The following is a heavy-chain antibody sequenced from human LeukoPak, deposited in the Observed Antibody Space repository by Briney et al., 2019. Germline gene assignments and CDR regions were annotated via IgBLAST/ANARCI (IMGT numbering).Heavy chain of an antibody. J-gene: IGHJ5*02. V-gene: IGHV4-34*01. D-gene: IGHD3-10*01. CDR1: GGSFSGYC. CDR3: ARGRGVFDP. CDR2: INHSGST. Sequence: SETLSLTCAVYGGSFSGYCWSWIRQPPGKGLEWIGEINHSGSTNYNPSLKSRVTISVDTSKNQFSLKLSSVTAADTAVYYCARGRGVFDPWGQGTLVTVSS.